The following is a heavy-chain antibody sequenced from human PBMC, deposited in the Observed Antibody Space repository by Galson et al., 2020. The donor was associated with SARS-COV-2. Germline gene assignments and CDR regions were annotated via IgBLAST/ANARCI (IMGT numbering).Heavy chain of an antibody. CDR1: GYTFTSYD. D-gene: IGHD5-18*01. J-gene: IGHJ5*02. CDR2: MNPNTGNT. Sequence: ASVKVSCKASGYTFTSYDINWVRQATGQGLEWMGWMNPNTGNTGYAQKFQGRVTMTRNTSISTAYMELSSLRSEDTAVYYCARFAFPGYSYGEGWFAPWGQGSLVTVSS. V-gene: IGHV1-8*02. CDR3: ARFAFPGYSYGEGWFAP.